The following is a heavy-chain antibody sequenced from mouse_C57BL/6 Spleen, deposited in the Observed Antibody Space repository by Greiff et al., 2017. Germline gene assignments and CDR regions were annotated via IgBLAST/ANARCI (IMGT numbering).Heavy chain of an antibody. D-gene: IGHD2-3*01. CDR2: INPNNGGT. Sequence: EVQLQQSGPELVKPGASVKIPCKASGYTFTDYNMDWVKQSHGKSLEWIGDINPNNGGTTYNQKFKGKATLTVDKSSSTAYMELRSLTSEDTAVYYCARAGDGYYLLFAYWGQGTLVTVSA. V-gene: IGHV1-18*01. CDR1: GYTFTDYN. CDR3: ARAGDGYYLLFAY. J-gene: IGHJ3*01.